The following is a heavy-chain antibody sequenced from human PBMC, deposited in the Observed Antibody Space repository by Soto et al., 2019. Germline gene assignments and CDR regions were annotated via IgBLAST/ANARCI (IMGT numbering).Heavy chain of an antibody. CDR3: TTGYCSGGTCYPRFDP. CDR2: IGSKGETYAT. CDR1: GFTFGASA. Sequence: PGGSLRLSCAASGFTFGASALQWVRQASGKGLEWLGRIGSKGETYATTYAASVKGRFTISRDDSKKTAYLQMNSLKTEDTAVYYCTTGYCSGGTCYPRFDPWGQGMLVTVSS. D-gene: IGHD2-15*01. V-gene: IGHV3-73*01. J-gene: IGHJ5*02.